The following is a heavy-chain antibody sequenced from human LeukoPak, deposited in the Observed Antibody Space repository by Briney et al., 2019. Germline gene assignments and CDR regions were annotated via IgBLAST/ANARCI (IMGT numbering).Heavy chain of an antibody. CDR3: ARAYSSGWYS. CDR1: GFTFDDYA. D-gene: IGHD6-19*01. CDR2: ISSSSSYI. Sequence: GGSLRLSCAASGFTFDDYAMHWVRQAPGKGLEWVSSISSSSSYIYYADSVKGRFTISRDNAKNSLYLQMNSLRAEDTAVYYCARAYSSGWYSWGQGTLVTVSS. J-gene: IGHJ4*02. V-gene: IGHV3-21*01.